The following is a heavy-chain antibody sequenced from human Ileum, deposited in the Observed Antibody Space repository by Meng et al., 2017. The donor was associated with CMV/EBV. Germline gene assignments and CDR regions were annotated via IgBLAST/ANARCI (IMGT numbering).Heavy chain of an antibody. D-gene: IGHD1-1*01. J-gene: IGHJ5*02. V-gene: IGHV3-74*01. CDR1: GFAFSGYW. CDR2: INHDGSDT. Sequence: GGSLRLSCAASGFAFSGYWMHWSRQAPGKGLGWVSRINHDGSDTIYADSVKGRFTISRENAKNTLYLQMNTLRAEDTAVYYCVRENGTDASRGNRFDLWGQGTLVTVSS. CDR3: VRENGTDASRGNRFDL.